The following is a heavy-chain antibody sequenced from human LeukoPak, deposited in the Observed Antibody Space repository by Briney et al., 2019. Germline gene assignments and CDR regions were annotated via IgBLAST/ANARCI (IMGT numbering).Heavy chain of an antibody. V-gene: IGHV3-48*03. J-gene: IGHJ4*02. CDR3: ARGAPLDHGGNSDFDY. D-gene: IGHD4-23*01. CDR1: GFTFSNYE. Sequence: GGSLRLSCAASGFTFSNYEMNWVRQAPGKGLEWVSYISSSGSTIYYADSVKGRFTISRDNAKNSLYLQMNSLRAEDTAVYYCARGAPLDHGGNSDFDYWGQGTLVTVSS. CDR2: ISSSGSTI.